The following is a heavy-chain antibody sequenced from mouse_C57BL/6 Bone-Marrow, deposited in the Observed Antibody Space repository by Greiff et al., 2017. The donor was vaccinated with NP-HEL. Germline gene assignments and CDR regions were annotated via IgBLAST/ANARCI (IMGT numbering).Heavy chain of an antibody. CDR1: GFTFSDYG. Sequence: EVKLVESGGGLVKPGGSLKLSCAASGFTFSDYGMHWVRQAPEKGLEWVAYISSGSSTIYYADTVKGRFTISRDNAKNTLFLQMTSLRSEDTAMYYCARSSYYDYFDYWGQGTTLTVSS. CDR3: ARSSYYDYFDY. J-gene: IGHJ2*01. D-gene: IGHD2-12*01. CDR2: ISSGSSTI. V-gene: IGHV5-17*01.